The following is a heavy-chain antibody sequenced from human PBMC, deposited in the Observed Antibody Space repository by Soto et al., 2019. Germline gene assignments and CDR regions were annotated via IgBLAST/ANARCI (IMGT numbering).Heavy chain of an antibody. V-gene: IGHV4-59*08. D-gene: IGHD4-4*01. J-gene: IGHJ4*02. CDR2: IYYSGST. CDR3: ARHSNRNYGLYYFDY. Sequence: SETLSLTCTVSGGSVSSYYWSWIRQSPGKGLEWIGYIYYSGSTKYKPSLKSRVPISVDTSKNQFSLKVSSATAADTALYYCARHSNRNYGLYYFDYWGLGALVTVSS. CDR1: GGSVSSYY.